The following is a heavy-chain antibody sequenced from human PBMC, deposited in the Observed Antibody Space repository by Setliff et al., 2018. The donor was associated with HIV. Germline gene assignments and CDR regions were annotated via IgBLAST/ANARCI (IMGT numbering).Heavy chain of an antibody. Sequence: PGESLKISCRGSGYRFTDYWIGWVRQMPGKGLEWMGVIYPGDSDTRYNPSFQGQVAISADKLTSTAYLQWSSLKASDTAMYYCARRLYSSEAFDPWGQGTLVTVSS. CDR3: ARRLYSSEAFDP. D-gene: IGHD6-25*01. J-gene: IGHJ5*02. CDR1: GYRFTDYW. CDR2: IYPGDSDT. V-gene: IGHV5-51*01.